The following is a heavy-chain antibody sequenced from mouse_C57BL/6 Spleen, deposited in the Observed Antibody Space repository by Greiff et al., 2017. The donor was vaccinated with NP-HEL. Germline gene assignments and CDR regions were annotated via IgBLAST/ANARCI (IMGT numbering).Heavy chain of an antibody. V-gene: IGHV5-4*03. CDR1: GFTFSSYA. CDR2: ISAGGSYT. Sequence: EVKLVESGGGLVKPGGSLKLSCAASGFTFSSYAMSWVRQTPEKRLEWVATISAGGSYTYYPDNVKGRFTISRDTAKNNLYLQMSHLKSEDTAMYYCARGGSYYSYAYWGQGTLVTVSA. CDR3: ARGGSYYSYAY. D-gene: IGHD1-1*01. J-gene: IGHJ3*01.